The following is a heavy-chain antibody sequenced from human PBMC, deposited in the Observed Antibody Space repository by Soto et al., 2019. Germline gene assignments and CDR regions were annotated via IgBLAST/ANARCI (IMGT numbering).Heavy chain of an antibody. CDR2: IIPIFGTA. J-gene: IGHJ4*01. CDR1: GGTFSSYA. D-gene: IGHD3-22*01. V-gene: IGHV1-69*13. Sequence: ASVKVSCKASGGTFSSYAISWVRQAPGQGLEWMGGIIPIFGTANYAQKFQGRVTITADESTSTAYMELSSLRSEDTAVYYCARHYYDSSGYQPYYFDYWGHGTLVTVSS. CDR3: ARHYYDSSGYQPYYFDY.